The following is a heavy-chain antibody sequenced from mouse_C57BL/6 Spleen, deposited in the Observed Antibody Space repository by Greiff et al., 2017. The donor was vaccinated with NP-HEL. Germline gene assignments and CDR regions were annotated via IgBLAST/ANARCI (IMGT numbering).Heavy chain of an antibody. Sequence: ESGPGLVKPSQSLSLTCSVTGYSITSGYYWNWIRQFPGNKLEWMGYISYDGSNNYNPSLKNRISITRDTSKNQFFLKLNSVTTEDTATYYCARGDGYVYFDYWGQGTTLTVSS. CDR1: GYSITSGYY. CDR2: ISYDGSN. CDR3: ARGDGYVYFDY. J-gene: IGHJ2*01. D-gene: IGHD2-2*01. V-gene: IGHV3-6*01.